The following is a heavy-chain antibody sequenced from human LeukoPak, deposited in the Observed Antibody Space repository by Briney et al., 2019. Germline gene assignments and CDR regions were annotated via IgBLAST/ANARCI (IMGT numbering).Heavy chain of an antibody. Sequence: ASVKVSCKASGYTFTSYYMHWVRQAPGQGLEWMGIINPSGGSTSYAQKFQGRVTMTRDTSISTAYMELSRLRSDDTAVYYCARGSRVPAWIQLMDVWGKGTTVTVSS. D-gene: IGHD5-18*01. CDR1: GYTFTSYY. V-gene: IGHV1-46*01. CDR3: ARGSRVPAWIQLMDV. CDR2: INPSGGST. J-gene: IGHJ6*04.